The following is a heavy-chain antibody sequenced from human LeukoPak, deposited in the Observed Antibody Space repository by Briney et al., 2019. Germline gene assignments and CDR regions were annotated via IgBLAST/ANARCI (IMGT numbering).Heavy chain of an antibody. D-gene: IGHD6-19*01. CDR3: ARESIAVAGEASDAFDI. J-gene: IGHJ3*02. V-gene: IGHV4-59*01. CDR2: IYYSGST. CDR1: GGSISSYY. Sequence: KPSETLSLTCTVSGGSISSYYWSWIRQPPGKGLEWIGYIYYSGSTNYNPSLKSRVTISVDTSKNQFSLKLSSVTAADTAVYYCARESIAVAGEASDAFDIWGQGTMVTVSS.